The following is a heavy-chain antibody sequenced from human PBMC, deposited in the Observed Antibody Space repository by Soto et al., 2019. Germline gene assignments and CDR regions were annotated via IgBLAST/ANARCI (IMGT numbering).Heavy chain of an antibody. Sequence: GRSLRLSCAASGFTFISYAMSWVLLAPGKRLEWVSAISASVSITYYADSVKGRFTISRDNSKNTLFLQMNSLRVEDTAVFYCAKVRRYTNVVHIYWGKGTLVTVSS. V-gene: IGHV3-23*01. J-gene: IGHJ4*02. CDR1: GFTFISYA. CDR2: ISASVSIT. CDR3: AKVRRYTNVVHIY. D-gene: IGHD1-20*01.